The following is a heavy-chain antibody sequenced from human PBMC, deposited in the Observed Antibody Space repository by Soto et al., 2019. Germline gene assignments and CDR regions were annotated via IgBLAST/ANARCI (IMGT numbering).Heavy chain of an antibody. CDR2: ISAHNGDT. CDR3: ARDFSSGWDTFDY. CDR1: GYTFTTYG. J-gene: IGHJ4*02. D-gene: IGHD6-19*01. V-gene: IGHV1-18*01. Sequence: GPEVQKPGASVKVSCKASGYTFTTYGISWVRQAPGQGLEWMGWISAHNGDTNFAQTFQGRVTMTRDTSTGTAYMELWSLRSDDTAVYYCARDFSSGWDTFDYWGQGTLVAVSS.